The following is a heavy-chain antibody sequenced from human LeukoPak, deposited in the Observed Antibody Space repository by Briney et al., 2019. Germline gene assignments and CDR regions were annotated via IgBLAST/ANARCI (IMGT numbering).Heavy chain of an antibody. Sequence: AGRSLRLSCAASGFTFSRYGMHWVRQAPGKGLEWVAVIWHDGSYEYYADSVKGRFTISRDSSKNTLHLQMNSLRAEDTAVYYCAKDGVGATSLDCWGQGTLVTVSS. CDR2: IWHDGSYE. CDR1: GFTFSRYG. J-gene: IGHJ4*02. D-gene: IGHD1-26*01. V-gene: IGHV3-33*06. CDR3: AKDGVGATSLDC.